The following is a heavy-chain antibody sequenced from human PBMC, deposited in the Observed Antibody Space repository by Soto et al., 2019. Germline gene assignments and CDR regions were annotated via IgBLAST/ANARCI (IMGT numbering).Heavy chain of an antibody. J-gene: IGHJ5*02. CDR1: GGSISSSSYY. CDR2: IYYSGST. V-gene: IGHV4-39*01. CDR3: ARRGWSGYFSWFDP. D-gene: IGHD3-3*01. Sequence: KPSETLSLTCTVSGGSISSSSYYWGWIRQPPGKGLEWIGSIYYSGSTYYNPSLKSRVTISADTSKNQFSLKLSSVTAADTAVYYCARRGWSGYFSWFDPWGQGTLVTVSS.